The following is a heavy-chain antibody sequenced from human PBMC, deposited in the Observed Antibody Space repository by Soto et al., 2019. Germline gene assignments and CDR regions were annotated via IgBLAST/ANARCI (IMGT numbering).Heavy chain of an antibody. V-gene: IGHV3-30*03. CDR1: GCTFSSYG. D-gene: IGHD6-6*01. J-gene: IGHJ6*02. CDR3: ASGTQSIAARPRYYYGMDV. CDR2: ISYDGSNK. Sequence: QVQLVESGGGVVQPGRSLRLSCGASGCTFSSYGMHWVRQAPGKGLEWVAVISYDGSNKYYADSVKGRFTISRDNSKNTLYLQMNSLRAEDTAVYYCASGTQSIAARPRYYYGMDVWGQGTTVTVSS.